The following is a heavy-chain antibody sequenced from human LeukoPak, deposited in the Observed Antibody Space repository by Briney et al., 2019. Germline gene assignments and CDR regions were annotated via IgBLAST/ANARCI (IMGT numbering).Heavy chain of an antibody. D-gene: IGHD3-22*01. Sequence: QPGGCLRLSCSASGFTFTTYAMTWVRQPPGKGLEWVSGISGTGDTTSYADSMKGRFTISRDNSKNTLFLQMNSLRAEDTAIYYCAKASAFYFDTSGYPIPHYYDFWGQGTLVTVSA. V-gene: IGHV3-23*01. J-gene: IGHJ4*02. CDR2: ISGTGDTT. CDR1: GFTFTTYA. CDR3: AKASAFYFDTSGYPIPHYYDF.